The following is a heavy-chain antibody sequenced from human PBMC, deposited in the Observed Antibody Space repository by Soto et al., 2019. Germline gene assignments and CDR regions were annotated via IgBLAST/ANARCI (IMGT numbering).Heavy chain of an antibody. CDR2: IIHIFGTA. V-gene: IGHV1-69*12. CDR3: AREGNGYNLGAFDF. Sequence: QVQLVQSGAEVKKPGSSVKVSCKASGGTFSSYAISWVRQAPGQGREWMGGIIHIFGTANYAQEVQGRVTITADESTSTAYMEQSSLRSEDTAVYYWAREGNGYNLGAFDFWGQGTMVTVSS. D-gene: IGHD5-12*01. CDR1: GGTFSSYA. J-gene: IGHJ3*01.